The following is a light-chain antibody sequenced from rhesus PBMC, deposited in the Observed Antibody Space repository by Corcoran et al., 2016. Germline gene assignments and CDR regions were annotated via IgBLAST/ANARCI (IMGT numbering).Light chain of an antibody. J-gene: IGKJ4*01. CDR1: QSVGSY. CDR3: QQSSNLSLT. Sequence: ETVVTQSPATLSSSPGERATLSCRASQSVGSYLAWYQQKPGRAPRLLIYGASSRATGIPDRFSGSGSGTDCTLTISSLEPEDVGVYYCQQSSNLSLTFGGGTKVELK. V-gene: IGKV3-24*04. CDR2: GAS.